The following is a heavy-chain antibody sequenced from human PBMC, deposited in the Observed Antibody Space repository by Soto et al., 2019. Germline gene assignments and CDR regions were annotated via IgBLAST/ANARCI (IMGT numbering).Heavy chain of an antibody. Sequence: EVQLLESGGGLVQPGGSLRLSCAASGFTFSSYAMSWVRQAPGKGLEWVTAINGGSTTYYADSVKGRFTISRDNSKNTLYMQMNSLSAEDTAVYYCAKDKDWSGVYGMDVWGQGTTVTVAS. CDR2: INGGSTT. CDR3: AKDKDWSGVYGMDV. J-gene: IGHJ6*02. V-gene: IGHV3-23*01. CDR1: GFTFSSYA. D-gene: IGHD3-3*01.